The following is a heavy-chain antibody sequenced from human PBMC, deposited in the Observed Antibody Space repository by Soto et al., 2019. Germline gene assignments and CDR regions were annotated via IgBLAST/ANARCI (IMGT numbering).Heavy chain of an antibody. Sequence: EVQLVESGGGLVQPGRSLRLSCAASGFTFDDYAMHWVLQAPGKGLEWVSGISWNSGSIGYADSVKGRFTISRDTAKNSLDLQMNSLGAEDTSLYYCAKDRVLVLSFYFDCWGHGTLVTVSS. J-gene: IGHJ4*01. CDR1: GFTFDDYA. D-gene: IGHD6-13*01. V-gene: IGHV3-9*01. CDR2: ISWNSGSI. CDR3: AKDRVLVLSFYFDC.